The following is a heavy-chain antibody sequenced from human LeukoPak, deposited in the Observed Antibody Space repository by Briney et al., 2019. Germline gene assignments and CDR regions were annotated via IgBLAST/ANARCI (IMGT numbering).Heavy chain of an antibody. Sequence: PGGSLRLSCAASGFTFSSYGMHWVRQAPGKGLEWVAFIRYDGSNKYYADSVKGRFTISRDNSKNTLYLQMNSLRAEDTAVYYCAKDMRRRYCSGGSCAPGWGQGTLVTVSS. J-gene: IGHJ4*02. CDR3: AKDMRRRYCSGGSCAPG. V-gene: IGHV3-30*02. CDR1: GFTFSSYG. D-gene: IGHD2-15*01. CDR2: IRYDGSNK.